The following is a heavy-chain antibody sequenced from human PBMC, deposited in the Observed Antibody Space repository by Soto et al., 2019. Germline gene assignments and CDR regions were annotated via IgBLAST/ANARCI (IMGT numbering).Heavy chain of an antibody. CDR1: GGSFSGYY. CDR3: ARGPTITGTISWFDP. CDR2: INHSGST. D-gene: IGHD1-7*01. Sequence: SETLSLTCAVYGGSFSGYYWSWIRQPPGKGLEWIGEINHSGSTNYNPSLKSRVTISVDTSKNQFSLRLSSVTAADTAVYYCARGPTITGTISWFDPWGQGTLVTVSS. V-gene: IGHV4-34*01. J-gene: IGHJ5*02.